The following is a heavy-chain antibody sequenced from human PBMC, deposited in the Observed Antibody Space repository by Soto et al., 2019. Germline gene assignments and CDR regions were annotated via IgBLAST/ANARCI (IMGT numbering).Heavy chain of an antibody. CDR2: IYPGDSDT. D-gene: IGHD3-22*01. CDR1: GYSFTSYW. Sequence: GESLKISCKGSGYSFTSYWIGWVRQMPGKGLEWMGIIYPGDSDTRYSPSFQGQVTISADKSISTAYLQWSGLKASDTAMYYCARSYYYDSSGYYLLRYGMDVWGQGTTVTVSS. V-gene: IGHV5-51*01. CDR3: ARSYYYDSSGYYLLRYGMDV. J-gene: IGHJ6*02.